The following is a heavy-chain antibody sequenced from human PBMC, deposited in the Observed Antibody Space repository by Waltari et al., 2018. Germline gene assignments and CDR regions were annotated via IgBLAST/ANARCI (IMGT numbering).Heavy chain of an antibody. CDR2: IYYSGSN. CDR3: AGHFEVNPWIQLWFSGFDY. CDR1: GGSISSSY. J-gene: IGHJ4*02. Sequence: QVQLQESGPGLVKPSETLSLTCTVSGGSISSSYWSWIRQPPGKGLEWFGYIYYSGSNNHTPSLKSRVTISVDTSKNQFSLKLSSVTAADTAVYYCAGHFEVNPWIQLWFSGFDYWGQGTLVTVSS. D-gene: IGHD5-18*01. V-gene: IGHV4-59*08.